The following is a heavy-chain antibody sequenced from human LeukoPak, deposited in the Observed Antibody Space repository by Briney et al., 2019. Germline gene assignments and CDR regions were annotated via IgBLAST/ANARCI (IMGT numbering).Heavy chain of an antibody. V-gene: IGHV4-34*01. Sequence: PETLSLTCTVPGGSISSYYWSWIRQPPGKGLERNGEINHSGSTNYNPSLKSRVTISVDTSKNQFSLKLSSVTAADTAVYYCARVGAARPNEAFDIWGQGTMVTVSS. D-gene: IGHD6-6*01. CDR3: ARVGAARPNEAFDI. CDR2: INHSGST. J-gene: IGHJ3*02. CDR1: GGSISSYY.